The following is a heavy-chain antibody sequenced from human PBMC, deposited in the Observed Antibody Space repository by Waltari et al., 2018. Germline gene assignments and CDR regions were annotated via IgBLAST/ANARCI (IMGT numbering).Heavy chain of an antibody. CDR3: ARGPVSGSGSYYVGDY. Sequence: EVQLVESGGGLVQPGGSLRRACAASGLPLGSYWMHWVREGPGKGLGWVSRIGPDGSGANYPDSVQGRFTSSRDNAKTILYLHMNSLRAEDTAVYYCARGPVSGSGSYYVGDYWGQGTLVTVSS. D-gene: IGHD1-26*01. V-gene: IGHV3-74*01. CDR2: IGPDGSGA. J-gene: IGHJ4*02. CDR1: GLPLGSYW.